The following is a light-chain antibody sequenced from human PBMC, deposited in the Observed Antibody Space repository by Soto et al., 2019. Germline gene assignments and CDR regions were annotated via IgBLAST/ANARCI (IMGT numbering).Light chain of an antibody. Sequence: DIQMTQSPSTLSGSVGDRVTITCRASQTISSWLAWYQQRKGKAPKLLIYKASTLKSGVPSRFRGSGSGTECTLTISRLQPDDFATYYCQHYNSYSEAFGQGTKVDI. CDR3: QHYNSYSEA. CDR1: QTISSW. CDR2: KAS. V-gene: IGKV1-5*03. J-gene: IGKJ1*01.